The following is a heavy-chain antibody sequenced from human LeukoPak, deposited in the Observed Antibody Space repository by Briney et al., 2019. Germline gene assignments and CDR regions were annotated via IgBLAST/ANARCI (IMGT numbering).Heavy chain of an antibody. V-gene: IGHV4-39*01. Sequence: SETLSLTCTVSGGSISSSSYYWGWIRQPPGKGLEWIGSIYYSGSTYYNPSLKSRVTISVDTSKNQFSLKLSSVTAADTAVYYCATSRRDSRYYFDYWGQGTLVTVSS. D-gene: IGHD6-13*01. CDR3: ATSRRDSRYYFDY. J-gene: IGHJ4*02. CDR2: IYYSGST. CDR1: GGSISSSSYY.